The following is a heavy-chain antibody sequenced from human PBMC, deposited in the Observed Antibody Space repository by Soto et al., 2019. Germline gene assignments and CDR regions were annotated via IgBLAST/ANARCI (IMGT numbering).Heavy chain of an antibody. J-gene: IGHJ4*02. CDR2: VYWDDDK. D-gene: IGHD3-3*01. CDR3: AHRVLRTVFGLVTTTAIYFDF. Sequence: QITLNESGPTVVRPTETLTLTCRFSGFSLTTSGVGVGWIRQSPGKAPEWLALVYWDDDKRYSASLKSRLTITKHNSKNQVVLTVSDLDPTDPATYYCAHRVLRTVFGLVTTTAIYFDFWGQGTPVAVSS. V-gene: IGHV2-5*02. CDR1: GFSLTTSGVG.